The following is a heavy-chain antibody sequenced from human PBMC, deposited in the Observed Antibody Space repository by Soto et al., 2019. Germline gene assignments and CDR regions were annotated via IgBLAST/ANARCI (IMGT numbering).Heavy chain of an antibody. J-gene: IGHJ6*02. V-gene: IGHV3-48*01. Sequence: EVQVVESGGNLVQPGGSLRLSCAASGFTLSTYSMNWFRQAPGKGLEWVSDISSSGTTYYSDSVKGRFTISRDNAYNSLYLQINSLRAEDTDVYFCARGRPYGSWHYDMDVWGQGTTVTVSS. CDR1: GFTLSTYS. CDR2: ISSSGTT. CDR3: ARGRPYGSWHYDMDV. D-gene: IGHD3-10*01.